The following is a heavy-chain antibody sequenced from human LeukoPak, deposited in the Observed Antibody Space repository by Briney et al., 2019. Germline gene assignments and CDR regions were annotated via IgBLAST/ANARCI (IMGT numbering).Heavy chain of an antibody. V-gene: IGHV3-23*01. CDR1: GFTFSTYA. CDR3: ASSITMVRTFDP. D-gene: IGHD3-10*01. J-gene: IGHJ5*02. CDR2: ISGSGGST. Sequence: QPGGSLRLSCAASGFTFSTYAMSWVRQAPGKGLEWVSAISGSGGSTYYADSVKGRFTISRDNSKNTLYLQMNSLRAEDTAVYYCASSITMVRTFDPWGQGTLVTVSS.